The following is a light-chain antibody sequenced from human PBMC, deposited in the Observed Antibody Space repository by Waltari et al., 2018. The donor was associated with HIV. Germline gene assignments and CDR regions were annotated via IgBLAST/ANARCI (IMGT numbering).Light chain of an antibody. CDR2: EVS. CDR3: CSYAGSVV. J-gene: IGLJ2*01. CDR1: ISHVVNYNL. V-gene: IGLV2-23*02. Sequence: QSALTQPASVSGSPGPSITISCTATISHVVNYNLVSWYQQHPGKAPKLMIYEVSKRPSGVSNRVSGSKSGNTASLTISGLQAEDEADYYCCSYAGSVVFGGGTKLTVL.